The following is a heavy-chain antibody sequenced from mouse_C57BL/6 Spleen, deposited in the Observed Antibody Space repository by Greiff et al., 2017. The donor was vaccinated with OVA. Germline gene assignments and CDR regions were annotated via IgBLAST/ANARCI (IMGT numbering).Heavy chain of an antibody. Sequence: VQLQQPGAELVRPGSSVKLSCKASGYTFTSYWMHWVKQRPIQGLEWIGNIDPSDSETHYNQKFKDKATLTVDKSSSTAYMQLSSLTSEDSAVYYCARPGSSYVYFDVWGTGTTVTVSS. V-gene: IGHV1-52*01. D-gene: IGHD1-1*01. J-gene: IGHJ1*03. CDR1: GYTFTSYW. CDR2: IDPSDSET. CDR3: ARPGSSYVYFDV.